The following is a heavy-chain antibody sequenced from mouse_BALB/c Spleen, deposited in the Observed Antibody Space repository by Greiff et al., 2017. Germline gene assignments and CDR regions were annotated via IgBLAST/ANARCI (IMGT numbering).Heavy chain of an antibody. CDR2: ISNGGGST. V-gene: IGHV5-12-2*01. CDR1: GFTFSSYT. CDR3: ARHDGNYVGGAMDY. J-gene: IGHJ4*01. Sequence: EVMLVESGGDLVKPGGSLKLSCAASGFTFSSYTMSWVRQTPEKRLEWVAYISNGGGSTYYPDTVKGRFTISRDNAKNTLYLQMSSLKSEDTAMYYCARHDGNYVGGAMDYWGQGTSVTVSS. D-gene: IGHD2-1*01.